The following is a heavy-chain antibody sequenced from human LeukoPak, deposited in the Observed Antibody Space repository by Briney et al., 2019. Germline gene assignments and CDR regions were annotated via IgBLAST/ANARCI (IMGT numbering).Heavy chain of an antibody. J-gene: IGHJ6*03. Sequence: GGSLRLSCAGSGFTFSSFAMSWVRQAPGKGLEWVSSVSDSGGRTYYADSVRGRFTISRDNSKSTLYLQMNSLRAEDTAVYYCARRGSGSYYNDPPAYYYYMDVWGKGTTVTVSS. CDR2: VSDSGGRT. CDR1: GFTFSSFA. CDR3: ARRGSGSYYNDPPAYYYYMDV. V-gene: IGHV3-23*01. D-gene: IGHD3-10*01.